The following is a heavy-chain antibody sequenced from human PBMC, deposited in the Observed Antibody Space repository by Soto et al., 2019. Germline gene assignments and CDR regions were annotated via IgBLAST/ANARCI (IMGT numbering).Heavy chain of an antibody. CDR3: ASGGITGATQPIDY. V-gene: IGHV4-39*01. Sequence: TLSLTCTVSGGSISSSSYYWGWIRQPPGKGLEWIGSIYYSGSTYYNPSLKSRVTISVDTSKNQFSLKLSSVTAADTAVYYCASGGITGATQPIDYWGQGTLVTVSS. CDR2: IYYSGST. D-gene: IGHD1-20*01. CDR1: GGSISSSSYY. J-gene: IGHJ4*02.